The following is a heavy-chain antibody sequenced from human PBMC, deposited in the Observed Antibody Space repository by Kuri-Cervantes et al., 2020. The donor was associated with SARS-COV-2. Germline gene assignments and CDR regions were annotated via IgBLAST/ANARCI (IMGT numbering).Heavy chain of an antibody. CDR1: GYTFTNYD. CDR2: IGTNNGNK. J-gene: IGHJ6*02. V-gene: IGHV1-18*01. Sequence: ASVKVSCKASGYTFTNYDMIWVRQAPGQGLEWMGWIGTNNGNKDYAQKFQGRVTMTTDTSTNTAYMELTSLRSDDTAVYYCARKGLVVPTPVDYYYAMDVWGQGTTVTVSS. D-gene: IGHD2-2*01. CDR3: ARKGLVVPTPVDYYYAMDV.